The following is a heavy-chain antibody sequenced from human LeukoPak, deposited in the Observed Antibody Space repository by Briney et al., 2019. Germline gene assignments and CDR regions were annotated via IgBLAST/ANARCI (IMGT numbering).Heavy chain of an antibody. Sequence: ASVKVSCKASGYTFTGYYMHWVRQAPGQGLECMGWINPNSGGTNYAQKFQGRVTMTRDTSISTAYMELSRLRSDDTAVYYCASEFDGDYALDYWGQGTLVTVSS. CDR3: ASEFDGDYALDY. CDR1: GYTFTGYY. V-gene: IGHV1-2*02. J-gene: IGHJ4*02. D-gene: IGHD4-17*01. CDR2: INPNSGGT.